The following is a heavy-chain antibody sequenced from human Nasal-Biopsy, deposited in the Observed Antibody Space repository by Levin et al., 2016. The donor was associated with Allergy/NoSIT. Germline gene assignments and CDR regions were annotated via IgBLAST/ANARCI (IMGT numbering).Heavy chain of an antibody. CDR3: AKEGNYYMDV. Sequence: GESLKISCAASGFIFSNYVMSWVRQAPGQGLEWVSTIRPGGGASYHADSVKGRFTISRDNSKNTLYLQMNSLRADDTAIYYCAKEGNYYMDVWGTGTTVTVSS. CDR2: IRPGGGAS. CDR1: GFIFSNYV. J-gene: IGHJ6*03. V-gene: IGHV3-23*01.